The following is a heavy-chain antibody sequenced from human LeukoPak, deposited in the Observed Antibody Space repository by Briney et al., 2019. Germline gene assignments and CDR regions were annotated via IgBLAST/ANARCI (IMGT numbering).Heavy chain of an antibody. V-gene: IGHV3-11*01. CDR1: GFTLSDYY. Sequence: GGSLRLSCAASGFTLSDYYMSWLRQVPGKGLEWVSYSSSSGSTIYYADSVKGRFAISRDNAKNSLYLQMNSLRAEDTAVYYCARRRDFIDYWGQGTLVTVSS. CDR2: SSSSGSTI. CDR3: ARRRDFIDY. J-gene: IGHJ4*02. D-gene: IGHD3/OR15-3a*01.